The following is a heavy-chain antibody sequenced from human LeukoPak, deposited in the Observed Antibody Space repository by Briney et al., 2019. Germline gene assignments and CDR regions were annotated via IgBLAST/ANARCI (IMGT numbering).Heavy chain of an antibody. Sequence: PSETLSLTCTVSGGSISSGSYYWSWIRQPAGKGLEWIGRIYTSGSTNYNPSLKSRVTISVDTSKNQFSLKLSSVTAADTAVYYCARERSDDFWSDSPSGAFDYWGQGTLVTVSS. CDR1: GGSISSGSYY. D-gene: IGHD3-3*01. J-gene: IGHJ4*02. CDR2: IYTSGST. V-gene: IGHV4-61*02. CDR3: ARERSDDFWSDSPSGAFDY.